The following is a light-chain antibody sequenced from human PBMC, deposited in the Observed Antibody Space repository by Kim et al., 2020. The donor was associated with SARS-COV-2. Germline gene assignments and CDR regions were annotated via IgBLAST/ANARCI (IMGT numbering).Light chain of an antibody. V-gene: IGKV3-15*01. CDR3: QQYNNWPPYT. CDR1: QSVSSK. CDR2: GAS. J-gene: IGKJ2*01. Sequence: ETVMTQSPATLSVSPGERATLSCRASQSVSSKLAWYQQKPGQAPRLLIYGASTRATGIPARFSGSGSGTEFTLTISSLQSEDFAVYYCQQYNNWPPYTFGQGTKLEI.